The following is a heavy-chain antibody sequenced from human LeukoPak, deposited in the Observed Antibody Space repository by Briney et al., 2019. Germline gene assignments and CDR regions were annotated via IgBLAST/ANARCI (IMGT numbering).Heavy chain of an antibody. D-gene: IGHD2-2*01. CDR2: INPNSGGT. CDR3: ARGSCSSTSCQLRAWYYYGMDV. CDR1: GYTFTGYY. J-gene: IGHJ6*02. Sequence: GASVKVSCKASGYTFTGYYMHWVRQAPGQGLEWMGWINPNSGGTNYAQKVQGRVTMTRDTSISHAYMDLSRLRSDDTAVYYCARGSCSSTSCQLRAWYYYGMDVWGQGTTVTVSS. V-gene: IGHV1-2*02.